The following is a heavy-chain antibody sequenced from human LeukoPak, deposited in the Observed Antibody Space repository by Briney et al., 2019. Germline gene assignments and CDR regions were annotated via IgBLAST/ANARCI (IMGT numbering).Heavy chain of an antibody. V-gene: IGHV3-48*03. Sequence: PGGSLRLSCAASGFTFSSSEMNWVRQAPGKGLECVSYISSSGTTIYYAVSVKGRFTTSRDNATNSLYMQMNSLRAEDTSVYYCAKDRGMIRWGFFDYWGQGTLVTVSS. J-gene: IGHJ4*02. D-gene: IGHD3-10*01. CDR2: ISSSGTTI. CDR1: GFTFSSSE. CDR3: AKDRGMIRWGFFDY.